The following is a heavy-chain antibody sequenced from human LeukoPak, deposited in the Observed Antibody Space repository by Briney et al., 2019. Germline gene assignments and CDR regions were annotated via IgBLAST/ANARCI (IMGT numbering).Heavy chain of an antibody. CDR2: IKQDGSQK. CDR1: GFTFSSYW. J-gene: IGHJ4*02. CDR3: ASPPLGYCDSTSCRFDY. D-gene: IGHD2-2*03. V-gene: IGHV3-7*01. Sequence: GGSLRLSCAASGFTFSSYWMSWVRQAPGKGLEWVATIKQDGSQKYYVDSVKGRLTISRDNAKSSLYLQMNALRVEDTAVYYCASPPLGYCDSTSCRFDYWGQGTLVTVSS.